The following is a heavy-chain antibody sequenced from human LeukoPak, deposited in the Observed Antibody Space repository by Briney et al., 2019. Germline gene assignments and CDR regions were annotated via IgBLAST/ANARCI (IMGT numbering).Heavy chain of an antibody. CDR3: ARDRSDYYDSSGYYRGELDY. Sequence: PGGSLRLSCAASGFTFSSYSMNWVRQAPRKGLEWVSSISSSSSYIFYADSVKGRFTISRDNAKNSLYLQMNSLRAEDTAVYYCARDRSDYYDSSGYYRGELDYWGQGTLVTVSS. D-gene: IGHD3-22*01. CDR1: GFTFSSYS. CDR2: ISSSSSYI. J-gene: IGHJ4*02. V-gene: IGHV3-21*01.